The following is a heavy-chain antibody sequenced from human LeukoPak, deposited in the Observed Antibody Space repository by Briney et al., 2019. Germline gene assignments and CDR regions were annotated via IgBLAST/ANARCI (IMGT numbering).Heavy chain of an antibody. Sequence: PSDTLSLTCTVSGXSISPSGYYWRWARQPPAKGSEWIWPIYSGGSTCHNPSLKSRVSISVHSSNNQFSLQLRSVTPADTAVYSFVSLVVFDSIGYPFDYWGQGALVTVSS. CDR3: VSLVVFDSIGYPFDY. D-gene: IGHD3-22*01. CDR2: IYSGGST. V-gene: IGHV4-39*01. CDR1: GXSISPSGYY. J-gene: IGHJ4*02.